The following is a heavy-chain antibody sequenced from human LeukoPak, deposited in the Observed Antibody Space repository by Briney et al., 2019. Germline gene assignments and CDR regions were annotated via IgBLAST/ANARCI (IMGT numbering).Heavy chain of an antibody. V-gene: IGHV4-61*02. CDR3: AHTSSGSYYGYYFDY. J-gene: IGHJ4*02. Sequence: PSETLSLTCTVSGDSISSGSYYWSWIRQPAGKGLEWIGRIYTSGSTNYNPSLKSRVTISVEMSKNQFSLKLSSVTAADTAVYYCAHTSSGSYYGYYFDYWGQGTLVTVSS. CDR2: IYTSGST. D-gene: IGHD3-10*01. CDR1: GDSISSGSYY.